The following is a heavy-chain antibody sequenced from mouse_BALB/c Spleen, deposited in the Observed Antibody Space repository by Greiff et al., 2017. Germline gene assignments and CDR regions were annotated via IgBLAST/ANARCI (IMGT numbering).Heavy chain of an antibody. J-gene: IGHJ2*01. CDR1: GFTFSSYA. D-gene: IGHD2-1*01. CDR2: ISSGGSYT. Sequence: EVKVEESGGGLVKPGGSLKLSCAASGFTFSSYAMSWVRQSPEKRLEWVAEISSGGSYTYYPDTVTGRFTISRDNAKNTLYLEMSSLRSEDTAMYYCARYPYGNYYFDYWGQGTTLTVSS. V-gene: IGHV5-9-4*01. CDR3: ARYPYGNYYFDY.